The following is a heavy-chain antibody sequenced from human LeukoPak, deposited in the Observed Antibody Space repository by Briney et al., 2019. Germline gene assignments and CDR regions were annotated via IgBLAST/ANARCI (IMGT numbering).Heavy chain of an antibody. D-gene: IGHD3-22*01. CDR3: ARTGGLKRLYYYDSSGPSWFDP. Sequence: SETLSPTCTVSGGSISSSSYYWGWIRQPPGKGLEWIGSIYYSGSTYYNPSLKSRVTISVDTSKNQFSLKLSSVTAADTAVYYCARTGGLKRLYYYDSSGPSWFDPWGQGTLVTVSS. CDR2: IYYSGST. CDR1: GGSISSSSYY. V-gene: IGHV4-39*07. J-gene: IGHJ5*02.